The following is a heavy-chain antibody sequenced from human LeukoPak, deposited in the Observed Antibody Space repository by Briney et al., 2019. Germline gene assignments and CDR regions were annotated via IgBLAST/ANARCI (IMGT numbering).Heavy chain of an antibody. J-gene: IGHJ4*02. CDR1: GYSFTTYW. Sequence: GESLKISCKGSGYSFTTYWIGWVRQMPGKGLGWMGIIYPGDSDTRYSLSFQGQVTISADKSFSTAYLQWSSLKASDTAIYYCARHEDFWGCYSPDYWGQGTLVTVSS. CDR2: IYPGDSDT. D-gene: IGHD3-3*01. V-gene: IGHV5-51*01. CDR3: ARHEDFWGCYSPDY.